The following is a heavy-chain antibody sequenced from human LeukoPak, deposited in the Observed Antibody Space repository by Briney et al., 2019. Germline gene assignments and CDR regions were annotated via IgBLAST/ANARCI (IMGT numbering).Heavy chain of an antibody. J-gene: IGHJ5*02. CDR3: ARGIVVVPAGGWFDP. CDR1: GYTFTRYY. Sequence: ASVKVSCKASGYTFTRYYMHWVRQAPGQGLEWMGWINPNSGGTNYAQKFQGRVTMTRDTSISTAYIELSRLRSDDTAVYYCARGIVVVPAGGWFDPWGQGTLVTVSS. V-gene: IGHV1-2*02. D-gene: IGHD2-2*01. CDR2: INPNSGGT.